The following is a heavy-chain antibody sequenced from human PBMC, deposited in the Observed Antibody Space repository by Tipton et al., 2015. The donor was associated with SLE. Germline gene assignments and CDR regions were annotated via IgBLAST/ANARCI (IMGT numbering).Heavy chain of an antibody. Sequence: GAEVKKPGASVKVSCRASGYIFSTYGISWVRQAPGQGLEWMGWINPYNDNTDYVELLQGRVTMTTDTSTGTAYTELTSLNSDDTAIYYCARHPVAGYTYYMDVWGTGTTVTVSS. CDR1: GYIFSTYG. CDR3: ARHPVAGYTYYMDV. D-gene: IGHD5-24*01. V-gene: IGHV1-18*01. J-gene: IGHJ6*03. CDR2: INPYNDNT.